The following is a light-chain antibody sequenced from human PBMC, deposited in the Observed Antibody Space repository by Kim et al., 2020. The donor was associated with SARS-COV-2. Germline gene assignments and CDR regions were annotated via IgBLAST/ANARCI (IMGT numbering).Light chain of an antibody. J-gene: IGLJ2*01. CDR3: GTWDSSLSAVV. CDR2: DND. Sequence: QSVLTQPPSVSAAPGQKVTISCSGSNSNIGNNFVSWYQRPPGTAPNLLIYDNDKRPSGIPDRFSGSKSGTSATLDITGLQTGDEADYFCGTWDSSLSAVVFGGGTQLTVL. V-gene: IGLV1-51*01. CDR1: NSNIGNNF.